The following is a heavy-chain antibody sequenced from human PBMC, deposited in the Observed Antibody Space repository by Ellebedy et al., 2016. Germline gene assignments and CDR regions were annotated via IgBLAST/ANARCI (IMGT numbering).Heavy chain of an antibody. CDR3: AKLGPPYSDSTLGDY. J-gene: IGHJ4*02. D-gene: IGHD6-13*01. CDR2: IWTDGTND. V-gene: IGHV3-33*06. Sequence: GESLKISXAASGFTFSDYGMHWVRQAPGKGLEWVAVIWTDGTNDYFGDSVKGRFTISRDNSRNTLYLEMKSLRVEDAAVYYCAKLGPPYSDSTLGDYWGQGTLVTVSS. CDR1: GFTFSDYG.